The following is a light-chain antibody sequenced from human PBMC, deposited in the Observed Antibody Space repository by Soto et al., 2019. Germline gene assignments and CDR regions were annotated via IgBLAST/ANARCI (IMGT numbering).Light chain of an antibody. V-gene: IGLV1-40*01. CDR2: GNS. CDR1: SSNIGAGYD. Sequence: QSVLTQPPSVSGAPGQRVTISCTGSSSNIGAGYDVHWYQQLPGTAPKLLIYGNSNRPSGVPERFSGSKSGTSASLTITGLQAEDEADYSCQSYDSRLSGYVFGTGTKLTVL. CDR3: QSYDSRLSGYV. J-gene: IGLJ1*01.